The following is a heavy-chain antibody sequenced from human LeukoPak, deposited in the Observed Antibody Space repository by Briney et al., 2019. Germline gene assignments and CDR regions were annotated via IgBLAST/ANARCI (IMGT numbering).Heavy chain of an antibody. Sequence: GRSLRPSCAAAGFTFTSSAMQSVRQGPGKGLVGVAYYATHGHYKDYSDSVKSRFTISRDNSRASLYLQMNSLRADGTAVYYCAKDGSWSCTDWGQGTLVRVSS. V-gene: IGHV3-30*02. CDR1: GFTFTSSA. J-gene: IGHJ4*02. CDR2: YATHGHYK. D-gene: IGHD2-8*02. CDR3: AKDGSWSCTD.